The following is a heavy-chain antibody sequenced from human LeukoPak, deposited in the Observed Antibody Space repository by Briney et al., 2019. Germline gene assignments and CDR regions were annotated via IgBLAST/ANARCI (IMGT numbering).Heavy chain of an antibody. CDR2: MNPNSGNT. J-gene: IGHJ6*03. Sequence: AAVKVSCKASVYTFTSYDINWVRQAAGQGLEWMGWMNPNSGNTGYAQKLQGRVTITRNTSISTAYMELSSLRSKDTAVYYCARAIHPWFLPRYYYYYMDVWGKGTTVTVSS. CDR1: VYTFTSYD. CDR3: ARAIHPWFLPRYYYYYMDV. D-gene: IGHD5-18*01. V-gene: IGHV1-8*03.